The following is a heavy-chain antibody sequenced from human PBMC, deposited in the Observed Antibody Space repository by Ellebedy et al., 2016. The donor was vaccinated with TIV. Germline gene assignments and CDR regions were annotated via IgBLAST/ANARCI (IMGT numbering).Heavy chain of an antibody. CDR3: ARDSHYYVQYFQH. CDR1: GLTLTDYY. CDR2: LNPNNGVT. D-gene: IGHD3-10*02. V-gene: IGHV1-2*02. Sequence: ASVKVSCKASGLTLTDYYMNWVRQAPGQGPEWIGWLNPNNGVTNFAQKFQGRLTMTRDTSTSTVHIELSSLRSEDTAVYYCARDSHYYVQYFQHWGQGTLVTVSS. J-gene: IGHJ1*01.